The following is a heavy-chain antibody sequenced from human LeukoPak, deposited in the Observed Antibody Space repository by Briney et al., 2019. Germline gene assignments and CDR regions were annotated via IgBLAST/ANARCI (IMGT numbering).Heavy chain of an antibody. D-gene: IGHD1-26*01. CDR3: AQGVGATIRREIEYFQH. CDR2: ISGSGGST. V-gene: IGHV3-23*01. J-gene: IGHJ1*01. CDR1: GFTFSSYA. Sequence: GGSLSLSCAASGFTFSSYAMSWVRQAPGKGLEWVSAISGSGGSTYYADSVKGRFTISRDNSKNTLYLQMNSLRAEDTAVYYCAQGVGATIRREIEYFQHWGQGTLVTVSS.